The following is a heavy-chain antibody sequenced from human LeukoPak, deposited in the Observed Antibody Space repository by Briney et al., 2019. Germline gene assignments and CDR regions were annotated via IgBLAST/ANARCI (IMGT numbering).Heavy chain of an antibody. J-gene: IGHJ4*02. Sequence: GGSLRLSCAASGFTFSSYAMSWVRQAPGKGLEWVSAISGSGGSTYYADSVKGRFTISRDSSKNTLYLQMNSLRIEDTGFYYCTRDMIRGVPDYIDYWGQGTLVTVSS. CDR3: TRDMIRGVPDYIDY. CDR1: GFTFSSYA. V-gene: IGHV3-23*01. D-gene: IGHD3-10*01. CDR2: ISGSGGST.